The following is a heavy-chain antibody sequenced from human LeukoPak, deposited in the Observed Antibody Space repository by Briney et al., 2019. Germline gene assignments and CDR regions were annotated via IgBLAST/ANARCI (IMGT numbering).Heavy chain of an antibody. J-gene: IGHJ6*03. CDR3: AKGSGDSSGYYYVYYYYYMNA. Sequence: GGSLRLSCAASGFTFSSYAMSWVRQAPGKGLEWVSAISGSGGDTYYADSVKGRFSISRDNSKNTLYLQMNSLRVEDTAVYYCAKGSGDSSGYYYVYYYYYMNAWGKGTMVTVSS. D-gene: IGHD3-22*01. CDR1: GFTFSSYA. CDR2: ISGSGGDT. V-gene: IGHV3-23*01.